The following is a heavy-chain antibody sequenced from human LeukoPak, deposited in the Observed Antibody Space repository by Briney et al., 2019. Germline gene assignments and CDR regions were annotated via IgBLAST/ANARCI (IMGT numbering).Heavy chain of an antibody. CDR2: INPSGGST. D-gene: IGHD3-10*01. CDR1: GYTFTSYY. CDR3: ARNLLYGSGSYYYMDV. J-gene: IGHJ6*03. V-gene: IGHV1-46*01. Sequence: ASVKVSCKASGYTFTSYYMHWVRQAPGQGLEWMGIINPSGGSTSYAQKFQGRVTITADESTSTAYMELSSLRSEDTAVYYCARNLLYGSGSYYYMDVWGKGTTVTISS.